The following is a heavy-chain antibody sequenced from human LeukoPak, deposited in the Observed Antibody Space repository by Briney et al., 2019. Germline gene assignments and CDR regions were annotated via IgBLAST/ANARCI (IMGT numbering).Heavy chain of an antibody. V-gene: IGHV3-30*02. CDR2: IRYDVTNT. CDR1: VFTFSSFG. D-gene: IGHD3-10*01. J-gene: IGHJ4*02. Sequence: TGGSLRLSCTASVFTFSSFGMHWVRQAPGKGLEWVAFIRYDVTNTYYADSVKGRFSISRDNSKNTLYLQMNSLRAEDTAVYYCAKEGIMARGITGAVYFDYWGQGTLVTVSS. CDR3: AKEGIMARGITGAVYFDY.